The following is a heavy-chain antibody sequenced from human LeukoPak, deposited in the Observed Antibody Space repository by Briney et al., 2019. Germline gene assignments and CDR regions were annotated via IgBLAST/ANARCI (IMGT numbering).Heavy chain of an antibody. Sequence: ASVKVSCKASGFTFTSYDINWVRQATGQGLEWMGWINPNSGGTNYAQKFQGRVTMTRDTSISTAYMELSRLRSDDTAVYYCASTGGPLMVRGVMSFDPWGQGTLVTVSS. D-gene: IGHD3-10*01. CDR1: GFTFTSYD. J-gene: IGHJ5*02. CDR3: ASTGGPLMVRGVMSFDP. V-gene: IGHV1-2*02. CDR2: INPNSGGT.